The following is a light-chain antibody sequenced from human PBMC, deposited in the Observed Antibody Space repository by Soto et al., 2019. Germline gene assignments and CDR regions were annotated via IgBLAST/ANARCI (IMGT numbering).Light chain of an antibody. V-gene: IGKV3-20*01. CDR3: QQYGSTPLT. J-gene: IGKJ4*01. CDR2: DAS. Sequence: EIVLTQSPDTLSLSPGERATLSCRASQSVRSNSLAWYQQKHGQAPRFLIYDASSRATGIPDRFSGSGSGTDFTLTISRLEPEDFAVYYCQQYGSTPLTFCGGTKVDIK. CDR1: QSVRSNS.